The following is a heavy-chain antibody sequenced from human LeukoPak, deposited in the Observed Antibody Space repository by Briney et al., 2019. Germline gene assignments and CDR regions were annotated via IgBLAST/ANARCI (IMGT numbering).Heavy chain of an antibody. CDR2: ISYDGSNK. J-gene: IGHJ4*02. Sequence: PGGSLRLSCAASGFTFSSYAMHWVRQAPGKGLEWVAVISYDGSNKYYADSVKGRFTTSRDNSKNTLYLQLNSLRAEDTAVYYCARSVAGTAPFDYWGQGTLVTVSS. V-gene: IGHV3-30*04. D-gene: IGHD6-19*01. CDR1: GFTFSSYA. CDR3: ARSVAGTAPFDY.